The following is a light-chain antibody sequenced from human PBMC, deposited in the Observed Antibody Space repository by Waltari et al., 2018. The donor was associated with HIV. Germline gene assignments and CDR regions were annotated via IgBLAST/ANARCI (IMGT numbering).Light chain of an antibody. Sequence: DIQMTQSPSSLSASVGDSVTITCRASQTVINKVNWYQQKPGKAPKVLIFDSSTLQSGVPSRFSGSGSGTDFTLISSLQPDDFASYFCQQSYRTPLTFGPGTKVDIK. V-gene: IGKV1-39*01. CDR3: QQSYRTPLT. CDR1: QTVINK. CDR2: DSS. J-gene: IGKJ3*01.